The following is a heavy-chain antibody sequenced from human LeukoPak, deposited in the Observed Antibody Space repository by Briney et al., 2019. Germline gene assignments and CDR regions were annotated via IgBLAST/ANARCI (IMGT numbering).Heavy chain of an antibody. CDR1: GDSVSSNSAA. CDR2: TYYRSKWYN. D-gene: IGHD4-23*01. Sequence: SQTLSLTCAISGDSVSSNSAAWNWIRQSPSRGLEWLGRTYYRSKWYNDYAVSVKSRITINPDTSKNQFSLQLNSVTPEDTAVYYCARDEGPDIWGGNSGYYYGMDVWGQGTTVTVSS. V-gene: IGHV6-1*01. J-gene: IGHJ6*02. CDR3: ARDEGPDIWGGNSGYYYGMDV.